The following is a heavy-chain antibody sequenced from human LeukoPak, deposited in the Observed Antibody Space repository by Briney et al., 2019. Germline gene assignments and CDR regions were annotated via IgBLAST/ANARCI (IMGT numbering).Heavy chain of an antibody. CDR2: ISNNGGYT. V-gene: IGHV3-23*01. D-gene: IGHD2-15*01. J-gene: IGHJ4*02. CDR3: AKQLGYCSDGSCYFPY. CDR1: GFTFSSSA. Sequence: GGSLRLSCAASGFTFSSSAMSWVRQAPGKGLEWVSAISNNGGYTYYADSVQGRFTISRDDSKSTLCLQMNSLRAEDTAVYYCAKQLGYCSDGSCYFPYWGQGTLVAVSS.